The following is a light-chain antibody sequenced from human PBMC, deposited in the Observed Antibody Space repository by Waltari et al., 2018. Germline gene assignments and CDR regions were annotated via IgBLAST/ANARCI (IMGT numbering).Light chain of an antibody. Sequence: QSALTQPASVSGSPGQSITISCSRTSSDVGGYTYVSWYQQHPGNAPKLIIFDVTRWPSGVSNRFSGSKSGNTASLTIFGLQAEDEADYYCASYTSTRTVVFGGGTRVTVL. V-gene: IGLV2-14*03. CDR2: DVT. CDR3: ASYTSTRTVV. J-gene: IGLJ2*01. CDR1: SSDVGGYTY.